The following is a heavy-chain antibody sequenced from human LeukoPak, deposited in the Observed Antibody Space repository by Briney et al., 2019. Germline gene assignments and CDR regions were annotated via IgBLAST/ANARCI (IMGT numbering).Heavy chain of an antibody. CDR2: FDPEDGET. J-gene: IGHJ3*02. Sequence: ASVKVSSKVSGYTLIELSMHWVRQAPGKGLEWMGGFDPEDGETIYAQKFQGRVTMTEDTSTDTAYMELSSLRSEDTAVYYCATGGTLGAFDIWGQGTMVTVSS. CDR3: ATGGTLGAFDI. V-gene: IGHV1-24*01. D-gene: IGHD1-1*01. CDR1: GYTLIELS.